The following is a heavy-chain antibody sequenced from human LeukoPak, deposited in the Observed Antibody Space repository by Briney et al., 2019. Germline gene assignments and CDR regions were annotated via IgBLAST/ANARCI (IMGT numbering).Heavy chain of an antibody. CDR1: GGSFSGYY. V-gene: IGHV4-34*01. CDR3: ARTYYYDSSGYYPHYGMDV. Sequence: SETLSLTCAAYGGSFSGYYWSWIRQPPGKGLEWIGEINHSGSTNYNPSLKSRVTISVDRSKNQFSLKLRSVTAADTAVYYCARTYYYDSSGYYPHYGMDVWGQGTTVTVSS. J-gene: IGHJ6*02. D-gene: IGHD3-22*01. CDR2: INHSGST.